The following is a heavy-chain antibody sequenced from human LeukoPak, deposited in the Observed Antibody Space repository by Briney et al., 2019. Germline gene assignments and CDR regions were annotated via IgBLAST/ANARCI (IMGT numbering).Heavy chain of an antibody. J-gene: IGHJ4*02. CDR3: ARAPHYDYDDYGGGPFFDY. D-gene: IGHD4-17*01. CDR2: ISAYNGNT. V-gene: IGHV1-18*01. CDR1: GYTFTSYG. Sequence: ASVKVSCKASGYTFTSYGISWARQAPGQGLEWMGWISAYNGNTNYAQKLQGRVTMTTDTSTSTAYMELRSLRSDDTAVYYCARAPHYDYDDYGGGPFFDYWGQGTLVIVSS.